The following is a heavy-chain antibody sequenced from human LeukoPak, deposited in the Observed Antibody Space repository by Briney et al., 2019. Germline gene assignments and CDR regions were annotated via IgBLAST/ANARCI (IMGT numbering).Heavy chain of an antibody. J-gene: IGHJ4*02. Sequence: GGSLRLSCAASGFTFSSYGMHWVRQAPGKGLEWVAVIWYDGSNKYYADSVKGRFTISRDNSKNTLYLQMNSLRAEDTAVYYCARDDGAGSYERDQGFDYWGQGTLVTVPS. CDR3: ARDDGAGSYERDQGFDY. CDR2: IWYDGSNK. CDR1: GFTFSSYG. D-gene: IGHD2-15*01. V-gene: IGHV3-33*01.